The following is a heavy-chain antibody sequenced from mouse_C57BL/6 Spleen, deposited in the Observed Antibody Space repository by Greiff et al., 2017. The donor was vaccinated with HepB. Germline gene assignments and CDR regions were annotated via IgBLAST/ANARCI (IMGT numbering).Heavy chain of an antibody. Sequence: EVQVVESGAELVRPGASVKLSCTASGFNIKDDYMHWVKQRPEQGLEWIGWIDPENGDTEYASKFQGKATITADTSSNTAYLQLSSLTSEDTAVYYCTRVVATDFDYWGQGTTLTVSS. D-gene: IGHD1-1*01. CDR1: GFNIKDDY. CDR2: IDPENGDT. CDR3: TRVVATDFDY. V-gene: IGHV14-4*01. J-gene: IGHJ2*01.